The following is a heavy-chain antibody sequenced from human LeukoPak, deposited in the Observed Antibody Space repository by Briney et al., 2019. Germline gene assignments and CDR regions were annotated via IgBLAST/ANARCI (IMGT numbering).Heavy chain of an antibody. J-gene: IGHJ4*02. V-gene: IGHV4-34*01. CDR3: ARASRSSSGRPFDY. CDR1: GGSFSGYY. D-gene: IGHD6-6*01. CDR2: INHSGST. Sequence: SETLSLTSAVYGGSFSGYYWSWIRQPPGKGLEWIGEINHSGSTNYNPSLKSRVTISVDTSKNQFSLKLSSVTAADTAVYYCARASRSSSGRPFDYWGQGTLVTVSS.